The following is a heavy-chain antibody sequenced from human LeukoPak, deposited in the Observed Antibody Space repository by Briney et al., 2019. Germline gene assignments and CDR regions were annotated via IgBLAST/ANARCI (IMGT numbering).Heavy chain of an antibody. Sequence: PSETLSLTCAVSGGSISSGDYYWSWIRQPPGKGLEWIGYIYYSGSTYYNPSLKSRVTILVDTSKNQFSLKLSSVTAADTAVYYCARVPVDCSGGSCYGFDYWGQGTLVTVSS. CDR2: IYYSGST. V-gene: IGHV4-30-4*01. CDR1: GGSISSGDYY. CDR3: ARVPVDCSGGSCYGFDY. D-gene: IGHD2-15*01. J-gene: IGHJ4*02.